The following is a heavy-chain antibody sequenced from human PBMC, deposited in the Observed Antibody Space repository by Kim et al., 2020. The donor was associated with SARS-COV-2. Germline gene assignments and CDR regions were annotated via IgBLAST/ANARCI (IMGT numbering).Heavy chain of an antibody. D-gene: IGHD3-3*02. V-gene: IGHV3-30-3*01. CDR1: GFTFSTYA. CDR2: TSYDGSDQ. Sequence: GGSLRLSCAAPGFTFSTYAMHWVRQAPGKGLDWVAVTSYDGSDQYYADSVKGRFTISRDNSKNTVYLQMSRLRTEDTAVYYCAREISGMDVWGQGTTVTVSS. CDR3: AREISGMDV. J-gene: IGHJ6*02.